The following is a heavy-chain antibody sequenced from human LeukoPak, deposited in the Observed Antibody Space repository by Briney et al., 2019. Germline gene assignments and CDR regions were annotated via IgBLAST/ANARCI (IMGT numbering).Heavy chain of an antibody. CDR1: GDSFSNYW. Sequence: LGESLKISCKNSGDSFSNYWIGWVRQMPGKGLEWMGIIYPGDSDTRYSPSFQGQVTISADKSISTAYLQWSSLKASDTAMYYCARLFYYDSSGYYNWFDPWGQGTLVTVSS. D-gene: IGHD3-22*01. CDR2: IYPGDSDT. J-gene: IGHJ5*02. CDR3: ARLFYYDSSGYYNWFDP. V-gene: IGHV5-51*01.